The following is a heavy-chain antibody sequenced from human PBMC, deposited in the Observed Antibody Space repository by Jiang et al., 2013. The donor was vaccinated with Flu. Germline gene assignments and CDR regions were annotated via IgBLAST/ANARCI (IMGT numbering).Heavy chain of an antibody. J-gene: IGHJ4*02. CDR3: AKAVARWEQPGGLDY. CDR2: ISGSGGST. Sequence: GSLRLSCAASGFTFSSYAMSWVRQAPGKGLEWVSAISGSGGSTYYADSVKGRFTISRDNSKNTLYLQMNSLRAEDTAVYYCAKAVARWEQPGGLDYWGQGTLVTVSS. CDR1: GFTFSSYA. V-gene: IGHV3-23*01. D-gene: IGHD1-26*01.